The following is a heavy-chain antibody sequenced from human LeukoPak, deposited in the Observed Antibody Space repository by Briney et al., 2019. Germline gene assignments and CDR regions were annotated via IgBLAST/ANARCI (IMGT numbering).Heavy chain of an antibody. Sequence: GGALRLSCAASGFTFSSYSMNWVRQAPGKGLEWVSSMSSSSSYIYYADSVKGRFTISRDNAKNSLYLQMNSLRAEDTAVYYCARELYSSGEGAFDIWGEGTMVTVSS. V-gene: IGHV3-21*01. D-gene: IGHD6-19*01. J-gene: IGHJ3*02. CDR3: ARELYSSGEGAFDI. CDR2: MSSSSSYI. CDR1: GFTFSSYS.